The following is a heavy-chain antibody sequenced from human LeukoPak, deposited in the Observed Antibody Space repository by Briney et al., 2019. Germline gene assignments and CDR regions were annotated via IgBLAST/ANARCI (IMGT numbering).Heavy chain of an antibody. CDR3: ARGGDYALDY. V-gene: IGHV3-13*01. J-gene: IGHJ4*02. D-gene: IGHD4-17*01. CDR2: IGTAGDT. CDR1: GFTFSSYD. Sequence: GGSLRLSCAASGFTFSSYDMHWVRHATGKGLEWVSAIGTAGDTYYPGSVKGRFTISRENAKNPLYLQMNSLRAGDTAVYYCARGGDYALDYWGQGTLVTVSS.